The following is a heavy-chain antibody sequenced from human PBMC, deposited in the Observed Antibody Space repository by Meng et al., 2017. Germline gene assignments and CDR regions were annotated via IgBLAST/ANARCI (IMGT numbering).Heavy chain of an antibody. V-gene: IGHV3-30-3*01. J-gene: IGHJ4*02. CDR1: GFTFSSYA. D-gene: IGHD3-10*01. CDR2: ISYNGSNK. CDR3: AATYYGSGSYISPLYY. Sequence: QVQLVETGGGVVRPGRSLRLHCAASGFTFSSYAMHWVRQAPGKGPEWVAVISYNGSNKNQAGSVKGRFTISRDNSKNTLYLQMNSLRAEDTAVYYCAATYYGSGSYISPLYYWGQGTLVTVSS.